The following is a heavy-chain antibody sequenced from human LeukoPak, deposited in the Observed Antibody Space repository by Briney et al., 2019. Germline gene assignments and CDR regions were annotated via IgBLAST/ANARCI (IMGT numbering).Heavy chain of an antibody. CDR1: GASITGSGYY. J-gene: IGHJ5*02. Sequence: PSETLSLTCAVSGASITGSGYYWGWIRQPPGKGLEWIGSIYYSGSTYYNPSLKSRVTISVDTSKNQFSLKLSSVTAADTAVYYCAREEYSYGYIGWFDPWGQGTLVTVSS. CDR3: AREEYSYGYIGWFDP. CDR2: IYYSGST. D-gene: IGHD5-18*01. V-gene: IGHV4-39*07.